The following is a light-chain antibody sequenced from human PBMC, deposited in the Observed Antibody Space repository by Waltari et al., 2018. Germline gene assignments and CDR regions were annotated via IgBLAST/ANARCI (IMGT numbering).Light chain of an antibody. CDR2: DAS. V-gene: IGKV3-20*01. Sequence: DIVLTQSPGTLSLSPGERATLSCRASQSVSRSLTWYQQKPGQAPRLRIYDASSRATGIPDRFSGSGSGTDFSLTISRLQPEDFAVYYCQHYVRLPATFGQGTKVEIK. CDR3: QHYVRLPAT. CDR1: QSVSRS. J-gene: IGKJ1*01.